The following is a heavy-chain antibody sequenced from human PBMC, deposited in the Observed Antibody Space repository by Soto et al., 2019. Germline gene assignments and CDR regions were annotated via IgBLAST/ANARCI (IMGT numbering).Heavy chain of an antibody. CDR1: GGSISSGDYY. V-gene: IGHV4-30-4*01. CDR3: ARQYYDYVWGSYRRNWFDP. CDR2: IYYSGST. J-gene: IGHJ5*02. Sequence: QVQLQESGPGLVKPSQTLSLTCTVSGGSISSGDYYWSWIRQPPGKGLEWIGYIYYSGSTYYNPSLKSRVIISVDTSKNQFSLKLSSVTAADTAVYYCARQYYDYVWGSYRRNWFDPWGQGTLVTVSS. D-gene: IGHD3-16*02.